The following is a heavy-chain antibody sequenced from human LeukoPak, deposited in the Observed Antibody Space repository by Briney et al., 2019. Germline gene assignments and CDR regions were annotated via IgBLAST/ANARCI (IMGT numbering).Heavy chain of an antibody. J-gene: IGHJ4*02. V-gene: IGHV3-64*01. CDR2: ISSNGGST. CDR1: GFTFSSYA. Sequence: GGSLRLSCAASGFTFSSYAMHWVRQAPGKGLEYVSAISSNGGSTYYANSVKGRFTISRDNSKSTLYLQMGSLRAEDMAVYYCARDRRIVGATFDYWGQGTLVTVSS. D-gene: IGHD1-26*01. CDR3: ARDRRIVGATFDY.